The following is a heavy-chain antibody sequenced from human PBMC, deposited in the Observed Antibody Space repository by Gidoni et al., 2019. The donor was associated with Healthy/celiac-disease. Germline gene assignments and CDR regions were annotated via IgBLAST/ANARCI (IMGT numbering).Heavy chain of an antibody. V-gene: IGHV3-9*01. CDR3: AKTLAYYDFWSGGFDY. Sequence: EVQLVESGGGLVQPGRSLRLSCAASGFPFADYAMHWVRQAPGKGLEWVSGISWNSGSIGYADSVKGRFTISRDNAKNSLYLQMNSLRAEDTALYYCAKTLAYYDFWSGGFDYWGQGTLVTVSS. D-gene: IGHD3-3*01. CDR1: GFPFADYA. J-gene: IGHJ4*02. CDR2: ISWNSGSI.